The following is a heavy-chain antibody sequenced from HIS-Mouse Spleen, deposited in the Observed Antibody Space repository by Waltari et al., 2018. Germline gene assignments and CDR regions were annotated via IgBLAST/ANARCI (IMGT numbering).Heavy chain of an antibody. V-gene: IGHV3-30*18. CDR1: GVTFSSYG. Sequence: QVQLVASGGGVVQPGRSRRLSCAASGVTFSSYGMHWVRQAPGKGLEWVAVISYDGSNKYYADSVKGRFTISRDNSKNTLYLQMNSLRAEDTAVYYCAKDKHHAFDYWGQGTLVTVSS. J-gene: IGHJ4*02. CDR3: AKDKHHAFDY. CDR2: ISYDGSNK.